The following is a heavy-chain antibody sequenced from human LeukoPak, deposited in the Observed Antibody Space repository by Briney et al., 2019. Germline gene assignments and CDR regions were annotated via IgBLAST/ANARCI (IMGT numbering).Heavy chain of an antibody. V-gene: IGHV3-30*02. Sequence: GGSLRLSCAASGFTFSGSAMHWVRQAPGKGLEWVTFIRYDGSNKYYADSVKGRFTISRDNSKNTLYLQMNSLRPEDTAVYYCAKDGHCTSTSCYYMDVWGKGTTVTVSS. CDR2: IRYDGSNK. CDR3: AKDGHCTSTSCYYMDV. J-gene: IGHJ6*03. CDR1: GFTFSGSA. D-gene: IGHD2-2*01.